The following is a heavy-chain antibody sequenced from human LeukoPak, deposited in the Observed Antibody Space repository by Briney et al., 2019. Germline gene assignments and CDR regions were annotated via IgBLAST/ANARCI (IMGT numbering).Heavy chain of an antibody. Sequence: GGSLRLPCTASGFTFGDYAMTWVRQAPGKGLEWVGFITSKAYGGTTQYAASVKGRFTISRDDSKSLAYLQMNSLKIEDTAVYFCTRAGGFCGGDCYDNWGQGTLVTVSS. CDR1: GFTFGDYA. V-gene: IGHV3-49*04. CDR3: TRAGGFCGGDCYDN. CDR2: ITSKAYGGTT. D-gene: IGHD2-21*01. J-gene: IGHJ4*02.